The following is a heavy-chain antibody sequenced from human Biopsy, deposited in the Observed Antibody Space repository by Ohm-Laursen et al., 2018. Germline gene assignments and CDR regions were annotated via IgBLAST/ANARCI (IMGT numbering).Heavy chain of an antibody. CDR1: GFTLNVYS. D-gene: IGHD3-10*01. J-gene: IGHJ6*02. V-gene: IGHV3-21*01. CDR2: ITSRTSST. CDR3: ARWYGDLFYYYNGMDV. Sequence: SLRLSCADPGFTLNVYSIVWVRQAPGKGLEWVSSITSRTSSTYYADSVKGRVTISRDNANNSVSLQMNNLRVDDTAVYYCARWYGDLFYYYNGMDVWGQGTTVTVSS.